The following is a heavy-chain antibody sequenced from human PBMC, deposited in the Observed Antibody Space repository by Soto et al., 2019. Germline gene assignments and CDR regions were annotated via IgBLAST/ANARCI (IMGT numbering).Heavy chain of an antibody. D-gene: IGHD3-9*01. V-gene: IGHV3-53*01. J-gene: IGHJ6*02. CDR1: GFTVSSNY. Sequence: ESGGGLIQPGGSLRLSCAASGFTVSSNYMSWVRQAPGKGLEWVSVIYSGGSTYYADSVKGRFTISRDNSKNTLYLQMNSLRAEDTAVYYCATRYFDWLPNYYGMDVWGQGTTVTVSS. CDR2: IYSGGST. CDR3: ATRYFDWLPNYYGMDV.